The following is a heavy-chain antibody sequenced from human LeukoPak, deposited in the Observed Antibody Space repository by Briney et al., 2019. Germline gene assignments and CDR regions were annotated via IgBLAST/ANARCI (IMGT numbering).Heavy chain of an antibody. CDR2: IYHIGST. J-gene: IGHJ3*02. CDR1: GGSINSDY. CDR3: ARVGGMTTINNAAFEI. V-gene: IGHV4-59*01. D-gene: IGHD5-24*01. Sequence: SETLSLTCSVSGGSINSDYWNWIRQPPGKGLEWIGYIYHIGSTHYNPSLKSRVSISIDKSKKQFSLKLNTVTAADTAIYYCARVGGMTTINNAAFEIWGHGTMVTVSS.